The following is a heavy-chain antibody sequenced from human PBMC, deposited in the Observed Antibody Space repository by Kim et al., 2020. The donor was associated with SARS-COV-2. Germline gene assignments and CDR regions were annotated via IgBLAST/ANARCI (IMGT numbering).Heavy chain of an antibody. J-gene: IGHJ4*02. D-gene: IGHD6-13*01. CDR2: ISGSGDIT. CDR3: ANPRQPDY. CDR1: GFTFSNYG. Sequence: GGSLRLSCAASGFTFSNYGMTWVRQAPGKGLEWVSGISGSGDITTYADSVKGRSTISRDNSKTALYLQMSSLSAEDTAMYYCANPRQPDYWGQGTLVTVS. V-gene: IGHV3-23*01.